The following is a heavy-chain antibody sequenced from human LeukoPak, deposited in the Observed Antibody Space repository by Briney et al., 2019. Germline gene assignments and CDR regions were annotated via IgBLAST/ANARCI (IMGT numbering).Heavy chain of an antibody. CDR2: ISGSGETT. J-gene: IGHJ4*02. Sequence: GGSLRLSCAASGFTFSNAWMTWLRQTPAKGLEWVSAISGSGETTYYSDSVKGRFTISRDNSKNTLFLQMNSLRVEDAAMYYCAKTNGYFDQWGQGTLVAVSS. D-gene: IGHD2-8*01. CDR3: AKTNGYFDQ. V-gene: IGHV3-23*01. CDR1: GFTFSNAW.